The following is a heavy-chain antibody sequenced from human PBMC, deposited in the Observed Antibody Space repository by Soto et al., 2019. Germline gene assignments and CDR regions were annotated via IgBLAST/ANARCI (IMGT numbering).Heavy chain of an antibody. D-gene: IGHD1-1*01. V-gene: IGHV4-34*02. J-gene: IGHJ4*02. Sequence: QVQLQQWGAGLLKPSETLSLSCAVYGASFSGYYWNWIRQPPGKGLEWIGEINQSGSTNYIPSLKTRVTISVDTSKKQFSLRVSSVTAADTAVYYCARRFSGTGRYFDYWGQGTLVTVSS. CDR2: INQSGST. CDR1: GASFSGYY. CDR3: ARRFSGTGRYFDY.